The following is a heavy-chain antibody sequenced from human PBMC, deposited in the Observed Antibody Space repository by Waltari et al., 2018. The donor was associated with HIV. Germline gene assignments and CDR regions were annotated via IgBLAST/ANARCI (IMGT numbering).Heavy chain of an antibody. CDR2: ISYDGSNK. D-gene: IGHD6-13*01. V-gene: IGHV3-30*04. CDR3: ARVPGYSSSLYYFDY. J-gene: IGHJ4*02. Sequence: QVQLVESGGGVVQPGRSLRLSCAASGFTFSSYAMHWVRRAPGKGLEWVAVISYDGSNKYYADSVKGRFTISRDNSKNTLYLQMNSLRAEDTAVYYCARVPGYSSSLYYFDYWGQGTLVTVSS. CDR1: GFTFSSYA.